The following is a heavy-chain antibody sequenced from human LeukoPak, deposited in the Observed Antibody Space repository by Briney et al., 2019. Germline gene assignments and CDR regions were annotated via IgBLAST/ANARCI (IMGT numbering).Heavy chain of an antibody. V-gene: IGHV1-2*02. CDR2: INPNSGDT. D-gene: IGHD2-2*01. J-gene: IGHJ4*02. CDR3: ARANFLYCSSTTCLSDY. Sequence: ASVKVSCKASGYTFTDYYMHWVRQAPGQGFVWMGWINPNSGDTNYAQKLQGRVTMTRDTSISTAHMELSRLRSDDTAVYYCARANFLYCSSTTCLSDYWGQGTLVIVSS. CDR1: GYTFTDYY.